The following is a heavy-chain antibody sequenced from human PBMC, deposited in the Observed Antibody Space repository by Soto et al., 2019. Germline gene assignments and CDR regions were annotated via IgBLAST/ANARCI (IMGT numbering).Heavy chain of an antibody. CDR3: VKGTAAGAGYFYDS. J-gene: IGHJ4*02. V-gene: IGHV3-64D*06. CDR1: GFPFSFFG. D-gene: IGHD6-13*01. CDR2: ITSDGGET. Sequence: AGGSLRLSCSASGFPFSFFGMQWVRQAPGKRLQYVAGITSDGGETYHAESVRGRFTISRDNPKKTLYLQMSSLRPEDTAVHYCVKGTAAGAGYFYDSWGQGVLVTVSS.